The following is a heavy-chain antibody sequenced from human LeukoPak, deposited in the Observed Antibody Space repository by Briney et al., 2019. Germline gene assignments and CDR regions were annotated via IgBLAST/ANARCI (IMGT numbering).Heavy chain of an antibody. Sequence: GASVKVSCKASGYTFTSYDINWVRQATGPGLEWMGWMNPNSGNTGYAQKFQRRVTMTRITSISTTYMELSSLRSEDTAVHYCARAYDFWSGYSYYYYYGMDVWGQGTTVTVSS. D-gene: IGHD3-3*01. V-gene: IGHV1-8*01. CDR1: GYTFTSYD. CDR2: MNPNSGNT. J-gene: IGHJ6*02. CDR3: ARAYDFWSGYSYYYYYGMDV.